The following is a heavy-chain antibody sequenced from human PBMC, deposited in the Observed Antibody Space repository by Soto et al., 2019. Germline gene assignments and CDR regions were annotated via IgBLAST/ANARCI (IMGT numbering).Heavy chain of an antibody. D-gene: IGHD5-12*01. V-gene: IGHV3-64D*06. Sequence: PGGSLRLSCSASGFTFSSYAMHWVRQAPGKGPEYVSAISSNGGSTYYADSVKGGFTISRDNSKNTLYLQMSSLRAEDTAVYYCVKDSRKNGYNHHFDYWGQGTRVTVSS. CDR1: GFTFSSYA. CDR3: VKDSRKNGYNHHFDY. J-gene: IGHJ4*02. CDR2: ISSNGGST.